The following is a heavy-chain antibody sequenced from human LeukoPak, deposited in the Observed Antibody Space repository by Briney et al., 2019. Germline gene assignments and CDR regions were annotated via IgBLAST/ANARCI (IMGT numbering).Heavy chain of an antibody. CDR2: IIPILGIA. J-gene: IGHJ5*02. CDR1: GGTFSSYA. V-gene: IGHV1-69*04. CDR3: ARDTGVGSGRNNWFDP. Sequence: SVKVSCKASGGTFSSYAISWVRQAPGQGLEWMGRIIPILGIANYAQKFQGRVTITADKSTSTAYMELSGLRSEDTAVYYCARDTGVGSGRNNWFDPWGQGTLVTVSS. D-gene: IGHD2-15*01.